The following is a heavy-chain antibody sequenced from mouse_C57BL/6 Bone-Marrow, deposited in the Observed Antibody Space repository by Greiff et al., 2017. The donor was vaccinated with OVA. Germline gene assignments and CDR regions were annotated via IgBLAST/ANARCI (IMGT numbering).Heavy chain of an antibody. D-gene: IGHD1-1*01. V-gene: IGHV5-16*01. J-gene: IGHJ2*01. CDR2: INYDGSST. CDR3: ARGAGSSFYYFDY. Sequence: EVKLVESEGGLVQPGSSMKLSCTASGFTFSDYYMAWVRQVPEKGLEWVANINYDGSSTYYLDSLKSRFIISRDNAKNILYLQMSSLKSEDTATYYCARGAGSSFYYFDYWGQGTTLTVSS. CDR1: GFTFSDYY.